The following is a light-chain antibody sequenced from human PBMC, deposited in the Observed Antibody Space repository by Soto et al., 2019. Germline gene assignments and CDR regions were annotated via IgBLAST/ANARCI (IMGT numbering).Light chain of an antibody. Sequence: QSALTQPASVSVSPGQSITISCTGISSDVGSYNLVSWYQQHPGKAPKLMIYEGSKRPSGVSNRSSGSKSGNTASLTISGLQAEDEADYYCCSYAGSSPGVFGTGTKLTVL. J-gene: IGLJ1*01. CDR3: CSYAGSSPGV. V-gene: IGLV2-23*01. CDR1: SSDVGSYNL. CDR2: EGS.